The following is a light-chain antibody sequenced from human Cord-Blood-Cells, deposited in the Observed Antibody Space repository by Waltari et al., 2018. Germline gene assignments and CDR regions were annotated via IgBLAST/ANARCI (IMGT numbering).Light chain of an antibody. Sequence: SVLTQPHSASGTPGPRVTISCSGSSSNIGSNYVYWYQQLPRTAPKLLSYRNKQRPSGVPDRFSGSKSGTSASLAISGLRSEDEADYYCAAWDDSLSGWVFGGGTKLTVL. J-gene: IGLJ3*02. CDR3: AAWDDSLSGWV. CDR2: RNK. V-gene: IGLV1-47*01. CDR1: SSNIGSNY.